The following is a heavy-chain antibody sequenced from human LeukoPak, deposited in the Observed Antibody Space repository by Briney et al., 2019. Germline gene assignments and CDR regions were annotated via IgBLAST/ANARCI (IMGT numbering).Heavy chain of an antibody. CDR1: GGSISSYY. Sequence: SETLSLTCTVSGGSISSYYWSWIRQPPGKGLEWIGYIYYSGSTNYNPSLKSRVTISVDTSKNQFSLKLSSVTAADTAVYYCTRHPEYSSSWYPGVGYHNNWFDPWGQGTLVTVSS. D-gene: IGHD6-13*01. J-gene: IGHJ5*02. CDR2: IYYSGST. CDR3: TRHPEYSSSWYPGVGYHNNWFDP. V-gene: IGHV4-59*01.